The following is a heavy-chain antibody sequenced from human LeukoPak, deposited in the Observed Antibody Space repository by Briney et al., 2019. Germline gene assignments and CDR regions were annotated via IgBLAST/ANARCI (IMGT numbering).Heavy chain of an antibody. D-gene: IGHD4-17*01. CDR2: ISSSGSTI. CDR3: ARDHDDYDYYYYYMDV. J-gene: IGHJ6*03. CDR1: GFTFSSYE. Sequence: PGGSLRLSCAASGFTFSSYEMNWVRQAPGKGLEWVSYISSSGSTIYYADSVKGRFTISRDNAKNSLYLQMNSLRAEDTAVYYCARDHDDYDYYYYYMDVWGKGTTVTISS. V-gene: IGHV3-48*03.